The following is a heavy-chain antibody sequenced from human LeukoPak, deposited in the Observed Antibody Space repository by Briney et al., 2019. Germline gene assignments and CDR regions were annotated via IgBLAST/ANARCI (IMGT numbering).Heavy chain of an antibody. CDR2: IYYSGST. Sequence: SETLSLTCAVSGGSISSTGYCWAWIRQPPGKGLEWIGTIYYSGSTYHNTSLKSRITMSVDTSRSQFSLKLSPVDAADTAVYYCAKAGVRYFDSSGLYAFDFWGQGTTVTVSS. D-gene: IGHD3-22*01. CDR1: GGSISSTGYC. J-gene: IGHJ3*01. V-gene: IGHV4-39*01. CDR3: AKAGVRYFDSSGLYAFDF.